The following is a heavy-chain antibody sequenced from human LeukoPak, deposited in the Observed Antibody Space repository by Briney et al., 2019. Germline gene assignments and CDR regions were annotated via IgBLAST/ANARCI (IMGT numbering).Heavy chain of an antibody. V-gene: IGHV4-39*01. J-gene: IGHJ3*02. CDR2: IYYSGST. CDR1: GGSISSSSYY. CDR3: ARPYCSGGSCYSDAFDI. Sequence: SETLSLTCTVSGGSISSSSYYWGWIRQPPGKGLEWIGSIYYSGSTYYNPPLKSRVTISVDTSKNQFSLKLSSVTAADTAVYYCARPYCSGGSCYSDAFDIWGQGTMVTVSS. D-gene: IGHD2-15*01.